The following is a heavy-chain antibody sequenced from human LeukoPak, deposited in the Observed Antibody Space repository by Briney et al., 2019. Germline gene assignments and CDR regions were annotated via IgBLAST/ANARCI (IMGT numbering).Heavy chain of an antibody. CDR3: TTDRHGDYAGWFDP. CDR1: GFTFSNAW. Sequence: GGSLRLSRAVSGFTFSNAWMSWVRQAPGKGLEWVGHIKTKTDGGTTDYAAPVKGRFTISRDDSKNTLYLQMNSLKTEDTAVYYCTTDRHGDYAGWFDPWGQGTLVTVSS. V-gene: IGHV3-15*01. D-gene: IGHD4-17*01. CDR2: IKTKTDGGTT. J-gene: IGHJ5*02.